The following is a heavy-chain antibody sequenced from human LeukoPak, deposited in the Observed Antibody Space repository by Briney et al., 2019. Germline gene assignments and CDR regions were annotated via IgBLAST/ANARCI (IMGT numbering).Heavy chain of an antibody. CDR3: ARGHTAVTRHFDF. Sequence: NPGGSLRLSCEASGFTFTTYSTTWVRQAPGKGLEWVSIISSGSSAIFSADALKGRFTISRDDAKNLLYLDMNSLRAEDTAVYYCARGHTAVTRHFDFWGQGTLVTVSS. D-gene: IGHD4-17*01. CDR1: GFTFTTYS. V-gene: IGHV3-21*01. J-gene: IGHJ4*02. CDR2: ISSGSSAI.